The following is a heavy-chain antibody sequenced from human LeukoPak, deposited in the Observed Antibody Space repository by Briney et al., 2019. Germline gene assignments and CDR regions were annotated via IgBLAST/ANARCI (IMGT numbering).Heavy chain of an antibody. CDR3: TSAPNYYVGDF. CDR2: VKSKTDGGTT. V-gene: IGHV3-15*01. CDR1: GFTFTNAW. J-gene: IGHJ4*02. D-gene: IGHD3-22*01. Sequence: PGGSLRLSCAASGFTFTNAWMSWVRQAPGKGPEWVGRVKSKTDGGTTDYAAPVKGRFTVSRDDSKNTLYLQMNSLKTEDTAVYYCTSAPNYYVGDFWGQGTLVIVSS.